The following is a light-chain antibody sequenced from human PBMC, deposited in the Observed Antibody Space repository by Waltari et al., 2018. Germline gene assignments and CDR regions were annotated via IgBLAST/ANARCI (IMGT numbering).Light chain of an antibody. CDR3: QHYSSSTGFT. J-gene: IGKJ2*01. CDR1: QTISSNY. V-gene: IGKV3-20*01. Sequence: EIVLTQSPGTLSLSPGERAALSCRTSQTISSNYLAWYQQKPGQAPRLLFYGASDRATDIPDRISASGSGTDFTLTISRLESEDFAVYFCQHYSSSTGFTFGQGTKVEIK. CDR2: GAS.